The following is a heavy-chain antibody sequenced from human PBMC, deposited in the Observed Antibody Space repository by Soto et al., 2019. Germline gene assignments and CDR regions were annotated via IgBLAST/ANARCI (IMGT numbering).Heavy chain of an antibody. CDR3: ARDRAFLNYYDSSDYYSHYFDY. J-gene: IGHJ4*02. Sequence: SVKVSCQASGYTFTGYYMHWVRQAPGQGLEWMGWINPKNGGTNYAQKFQGWVTMTRDTSISTAYMELSRLKSDDTAVYYCARDRAFLNYYDSSDYYSHYFDYWGQGTLVTVSS. CDR2: INPKNGGT. D-gene: IGHD3-22*01. V-gene: IGHV1-2*04. CDR1: GYTFTGYY.